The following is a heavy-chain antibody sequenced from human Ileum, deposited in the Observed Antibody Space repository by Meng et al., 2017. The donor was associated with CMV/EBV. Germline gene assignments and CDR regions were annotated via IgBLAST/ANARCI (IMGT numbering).Heavy chain of an antibody. D-gene: IGHD3-3*01. CDR1: GFTFSSYW. J-gene: IGHJ4*02. Sequence: GESLKISCAASGFTFSSYWMHWVRQVPGKGLVWVSSIKNDGTFTACVDSVKGRFTVSRDNAKSTVYLQMNSLTVEDAAIYYCGDFEAGWGQGTLVTVSS. CDR2: IKNDGTFT. CDR3: GDFEAG. V-gene: IGHV3-74*01.